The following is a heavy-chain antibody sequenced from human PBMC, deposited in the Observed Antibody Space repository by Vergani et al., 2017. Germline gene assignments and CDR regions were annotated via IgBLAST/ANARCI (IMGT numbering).Heavy chain of an antibody. V-gene: IGHV4-38-2*01. D-gene: IGHD3-22*01. CDR2: VSHSGDT. CDR3: ARRSSSYYFDI. J-gene: IGHJ5*02. CDR1: GDSISSGNN. Sequence: QLHLQESGPGLVEPSETLSLTCAVSGDSISSGNNWGWIRQPPGKGLQWISSVSHSGDTYFNPSLKGRVSISMDTSKNHFFLTLSSVTAADTAMYYCARRSSSYYFDIWGQGVLITVSS.